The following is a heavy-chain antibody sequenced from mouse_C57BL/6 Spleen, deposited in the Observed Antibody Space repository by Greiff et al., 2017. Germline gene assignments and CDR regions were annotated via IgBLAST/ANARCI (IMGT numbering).Heavy chain of an antibody. CDR1: GYTFTSYW. Sequence: VKLQQPGAELVKPGASVKLSCKASGYTFTSYWMHWVKQRPGQGLEWIGMIHPNSGSTNYNEKFKSKATLTVDKSSSTAYMQLSSLTSEDSAVYYCAREGSSYGDWYFDVWGTGTTVTVAS. D-gene: IGHD1-1*01. V-gene: IGHV1-64*01. J-gene: IGHJ1*03. CDR2: IHPNSGST. CDR3: AREGSSYGDWYFDV.